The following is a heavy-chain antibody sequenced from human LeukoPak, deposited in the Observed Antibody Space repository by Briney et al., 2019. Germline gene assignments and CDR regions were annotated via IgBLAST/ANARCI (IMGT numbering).Heavy chain of an antibody. V-gene: IGHV4-59*01. D-gene: IGHD6-6*01. Sequence: SETLSLTCTVSGGSISSYYWSWIRQPPGKGLEWIGYIYYSGSTNYNPSLKSRVTISVDTSKNQFSLKLSSVTAPDTAVYYCARVDPDSSSTLEVFDYWGQGILVTVSS. CDR2: IYYSGST. CDR3: ARVDPDSSSTLEVFDY. CDR1: GGSISSYY. J-gene: IGHJ4*02.